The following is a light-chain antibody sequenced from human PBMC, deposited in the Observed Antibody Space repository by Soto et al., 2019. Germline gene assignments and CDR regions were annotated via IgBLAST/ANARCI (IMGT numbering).Light chain of an antibody. CDR2: EVS. J-gene: IGLJ1*01. CDR1: SNDIGRYNH. V-gene: IGLV2-14*01. CDR3: NSHTSNTALV. Sequence: QSALTQPASVSGSPGQSITISCTGTSNDIGRYNHVSWYQHHPGKAPKLIISEVSNRPSGVSNRFSGSKSGYTASLTISGLQSEDEADYYCNSHTSNTALVFGTGTKLTVL.